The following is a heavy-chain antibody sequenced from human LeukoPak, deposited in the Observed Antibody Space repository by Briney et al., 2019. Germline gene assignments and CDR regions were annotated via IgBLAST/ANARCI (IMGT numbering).Heavy chain of an antibody. Sequence: GGSLRLSCAASGFNFNTYTMNWVRQAPGKGLEWVSSISSDSSYIYYADAVHGRFTVSRDNAKYSLYLQMNSLRAEDTAVYYCARDIAAAGTLWGDYWGQGTLVTVSS. CDR1: GFNFNTYT. V-gene: IGHV3-21*01. J-gene: IGHJ4*02. D-gene: IGHD6-13*01. CDR3: ARDIAAAGTLWGDY. CDR2: ISSDSSYI.